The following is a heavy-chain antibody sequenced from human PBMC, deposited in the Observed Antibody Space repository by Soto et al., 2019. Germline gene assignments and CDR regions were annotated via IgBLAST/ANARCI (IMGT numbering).Heavy chain of an antibody. CDR3: ARDPGTGYYDSSGYYYD. D-gene: IGHD3-22*01. CDR2: INDQGGSP. Sequence: GGSLRLSCAASGFSFSNYWMHWVRQAPGKGLVWVSRINDQGGSPSYADSVKGRFTISRDNAKNTLYLQMNSLRAEDTAVYYCARDPGTGYYDSSGYYYDWGQGTLVTVSS. J-gene: IGHJ4*02. CDR1: GFSFSNYW. V-gene: IGHV3-74*01.